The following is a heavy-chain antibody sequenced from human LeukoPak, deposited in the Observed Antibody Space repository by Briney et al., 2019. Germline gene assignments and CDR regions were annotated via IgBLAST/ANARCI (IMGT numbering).Heavy chain of an antibody. CDR1: GFTFSSYS. CDR2: ISRSRSYI. D-gene: IGHD3-10*01. V-gene: IGHV3-21*01. J-gene: IGHJ4*02. Sequence: GGSLRLSCAASGFTFSSYSMNWVRHAPGRGLEWVSSISRSRSYIYYADSVKGRFTISRDNAKHSLYLQMDSLRAGDTAVYYCARSGGGYYFDYWGQGTLVTVSS. CDR3: ARSGGGYYFDY.